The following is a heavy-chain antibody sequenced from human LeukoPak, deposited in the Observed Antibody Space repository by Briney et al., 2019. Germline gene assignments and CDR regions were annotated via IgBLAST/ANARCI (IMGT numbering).Heavy chain of an antibody. J-gene: IGHJ5*02. CDR2: IYDDGST. CDR3: ARDREVTGTPRFDP. V-gene: IGHV4-4*07. CDR1: GGSISGYY. Sequence: PSETLSLTCTVSGGSISGYYWSWIRQPAEKGLKWIGRIYDDGSTSYDPSFKSRVTTSVDTSKNQFSLRLSSVTAADTGVYYCARDREVTGTPRFDPWGQGILVSVSS. D-gene: IGHD1-7*01.